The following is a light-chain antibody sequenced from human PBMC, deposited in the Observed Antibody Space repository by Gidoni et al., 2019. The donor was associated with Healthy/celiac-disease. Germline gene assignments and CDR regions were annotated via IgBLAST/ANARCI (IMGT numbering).Light chain of an antibody. CDR3: QQSYSTPLIT. Sequence: DSQMTQSPSSLSASVGDRVTITCRASQSISSYLNWYQQKPGKAPKLLIYAASSLQSGVPSRFGGSGSGTDFTLTISSLQPEDFATYYCQQSYSTPLITFGQXTRLEIK. CDR2: AAS. J-gene: IGKJ5*01. V-gene: IGKV1-39*01. CDR1: QSISSY.